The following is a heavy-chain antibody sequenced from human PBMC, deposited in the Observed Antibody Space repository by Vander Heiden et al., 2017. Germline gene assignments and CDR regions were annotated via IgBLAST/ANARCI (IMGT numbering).Heavy chain of an antibody. CDR3: TTGSGGSEACDI. CDR1: GFTFSGFV. J-gene: IGHJ3*02. Sequence: EVKLVESGGGWVQPGGSLRLSFAASGFTFSGFVIHGVRQASGKGLEWVGRIRSKANSDAIAYAASVKGRFTISRDDSKNTAYLQMSSLKTEDTAVYYCTTGSGGSEACDIWGQGTMVTVSS. D-gene: IGHD2-15*01. V-gene: IGHV3-73*01. CDR2: IRSKANSDAI.